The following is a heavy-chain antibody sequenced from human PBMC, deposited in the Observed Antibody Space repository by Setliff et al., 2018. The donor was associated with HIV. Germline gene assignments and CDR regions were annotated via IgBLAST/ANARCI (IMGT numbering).Heavy chain of an antibody. V-gene: IGHV1-18*01. D-gene: IGHD3-3*01. Sequence: ASVKVSCKASGYSFSNYAIHWVRQAPGQGLEWMGWISAYNGNTNYAQKLQGRVTMTRDTSTSTVYMELSSLRSDDTAVYYCARLRPTAFFDYWGQGTLVTVSS. CDR3: ARLRPTAFFDY. CDR1: GYSFSNYA. J-gene: IGHJ4*02. CDR2: ISAYNGNT.